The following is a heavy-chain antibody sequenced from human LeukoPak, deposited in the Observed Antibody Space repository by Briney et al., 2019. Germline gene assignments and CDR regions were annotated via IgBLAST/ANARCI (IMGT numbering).Heavy chain of an antibody. D-gene: IGHD3-10*01. CDR2: ISGSGGST. CDR3: AKGVGWFPS. V-gene: IGHV3-23*01. Sequence: GGSLRLSCAASGFIFSSYAMSWVRQAPGKGLEWVSAISGSGGSTYYADSVKGRFTMSRDNSKNTLYLQINSLRAEDTAIYYCAKGVGWFPSWGQGTLVTVSS. J-gene: IGHJ5*02. CDR1: GFIFSSYA.